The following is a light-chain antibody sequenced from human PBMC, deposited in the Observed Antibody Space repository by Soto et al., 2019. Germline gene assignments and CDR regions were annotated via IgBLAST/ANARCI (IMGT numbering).Light chain of an antibody. CDR3: QQRSIWPT. CDR1: RSVSSSY. CDR2: DAS. V-gene: IGKV3D-20*02. Sequence: EIVLTQSPGTLSLSPGERATLSCRASRSVSSSYLAWYQQRPGQAPRLLIYDASVRATGTPARFSGSGSGTAFTLTISCLEPEDFALYYCQQRSIWPTFGQGTRVEIK. J-gene: IGKJ5*01.